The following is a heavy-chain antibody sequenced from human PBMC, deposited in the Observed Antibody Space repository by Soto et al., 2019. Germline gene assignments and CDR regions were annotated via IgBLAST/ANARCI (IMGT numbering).Heavy chain of an antibody. D-gene: IGHD3-16*01. Sequence: EMQMVESGGGLVQPGGSLRLSCAASGFTFSDHYMDWVRQAPGKGLEWVGRITNKIDGYTTSYAASVEGRFIVSRDDSRKSLFLQMNNLKMEDTAVYFCARVAYGDGWDVWGEGSTVIVSS. CDR1: GFTFSDHY. V-gene: IGHV3-72*01. J-gene: IGHJ6*04. CDR2: ITNKIDGYTT. CDR3: ARVAYGDGWDV.